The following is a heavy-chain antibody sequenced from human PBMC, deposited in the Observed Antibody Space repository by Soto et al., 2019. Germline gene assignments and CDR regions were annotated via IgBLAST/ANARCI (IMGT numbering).Heavy chain of an antibody. CDR3: ARLGSSGWYQGSYFDY. V-gene: IGHV4-39*01. D-gene: IGHD6-19*01. CDR2: ILYRGST. CDR1: GGSITRNNHY. J-gene: IGHJ4*02. Sequence: QLQLQESGPGLVKPSETLSLTCIVSGGSITRNNHYWGWIRQSPGKGLEWIGSILYRGSTNYNPSLKSRVTLSVETSKNQCSLKMSSVTAADTALYYCARLGSSGWYQGSYFDYWGQGTLVTVSS.